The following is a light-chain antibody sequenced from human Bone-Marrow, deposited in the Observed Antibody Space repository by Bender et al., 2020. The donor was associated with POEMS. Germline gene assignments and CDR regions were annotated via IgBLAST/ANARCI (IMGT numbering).Light chain of an antibody. V-gene: IGLV2-14*02. Sequence: SALTQPASVSGSPGQSITISCTGTSTDVGSDNLVSWFQQHPGKAPKLMIYEASKRPSGVSNRFSGSKSGNTASLTISGLQAEDEADYYCSSYTTSSTYVFGTGTKVTVL. J-gene: IGLJ1*01. CDR2: EAS. CDR1: STDVGSDNL. CDR3: SSYTTSSTYV.